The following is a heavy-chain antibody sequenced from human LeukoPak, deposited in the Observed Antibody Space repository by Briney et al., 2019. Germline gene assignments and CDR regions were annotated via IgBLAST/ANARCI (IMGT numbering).Heavy chain of an antibody. D-gene: IGHD2/OR15-2a*01. CDR1: GFTFSNSW. Sequence: GGSLRLSCAGSGFTFSNSWMLWARQAPGRGLEWVARIKRDIDGGTTDYAAPVKGRFTITRDDSENTLYLQMNSLKTEDTAVYYCTTDLPRSTSCSHDYWGQGTQVTVSS. CDR2: IKRDIDGGTT. J-gene: IGHJ4*02. CDR3: TTDLPRSTSCSHDY. V-gene: IGHV3-15*01.